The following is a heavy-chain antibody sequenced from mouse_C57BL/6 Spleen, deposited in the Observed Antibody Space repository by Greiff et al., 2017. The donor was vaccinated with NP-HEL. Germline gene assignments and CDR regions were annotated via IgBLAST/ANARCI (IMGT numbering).Heavy chain of an antibody. Sequence: VQLQQSGAELVKPGASVKISCKASGYAFSSYWMNWVKQRPGKGLEWIGQIYPGDGDTNYNGKFKGKAKRTADKSSSTAYMQLSSLTSEDSAVYFCASPYYYGSSYGGYFDYWGQGTTLTVSS. D-gene: IGHD1-1*01. V-gene: IGHV1-80*01. CDR3: ASPYYYGSSYGGYFDY. J-gene: IGHJ2*01. CDR1: GYAFSSYW. CDR2: IYPGDGDT.